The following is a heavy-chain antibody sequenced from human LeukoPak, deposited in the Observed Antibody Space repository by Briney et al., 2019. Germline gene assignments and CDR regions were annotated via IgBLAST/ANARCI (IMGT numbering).Heavy chain of an antibody. CDR2: IYYSGST. CDR3: ASLPGLFYGMDV. V-gene: IGHV4-39*01. Sequence: PSETLSLTCTVSGGSISSSSYYWGWIRQPPGKGLEWIGSIYYSGSTYYNPSLKSRVTISVDTSKNQFSLKLSSVTAADTAVYYCASLPGLFYGMDVWGQGTTVTVSS. J-gene: IGHJ6*02. CDR1: GGSISSSSYY. D-gene: IGHD3-10*01.